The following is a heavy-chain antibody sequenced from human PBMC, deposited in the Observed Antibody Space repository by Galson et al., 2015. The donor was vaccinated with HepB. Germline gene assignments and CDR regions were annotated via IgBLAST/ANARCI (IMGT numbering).Heavy chain of an antibody. V-gene: IGHV3-48*03. Sequence: LRLSCAASGFTFNSYEMNWVRLAPGKGLEWVSYISSSGGTIYYADSVKGRFTISRDNAKSLYLQMNSLTAEDTAVYYCARSKSPSSPSDNWGQGTLVTVSS. J-gene: IGHJ4*02. CDR2: ISSSGGTI. D-gene: IGHD6-13*01. CDR1: GFTFNSYE. CDR3: ARSKSPSSPSDN.